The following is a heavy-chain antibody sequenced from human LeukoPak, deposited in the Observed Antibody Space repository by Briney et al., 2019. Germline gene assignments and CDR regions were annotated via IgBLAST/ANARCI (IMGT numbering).Heavy chain of an antibody. D-gene: IGHD3-3*01. J-gene: IGHJ5*02. V-gene: IGHV3-64*01. Sequence: GGSLRLSCAASGFTFSSYAMHWVRQAPGKGLESVSAISSNGGSTYYANSVKGRFTISRDNSKNTLYLQMNSLRAEDTAVYYCARENYDFWDGGWFDPWGQGTLVTVSS. CDR3: ARENYDFWDGGWFDP. CDR1: GFTFSSYA. CDR2: ISSNGGST.